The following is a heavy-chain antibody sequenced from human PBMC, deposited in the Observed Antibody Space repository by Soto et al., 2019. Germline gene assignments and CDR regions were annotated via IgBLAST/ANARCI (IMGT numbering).Heavy chain of an antibody. D-gene: IGHD3-3*01. J-gene: IGHJ6*02. CDR3: ARLDFWSGDPSGRLAV. CDR2: IYYSGST. Sequence: PSETLSLTCTVSGGSISSSSYYWGWIRQPPGKGLEWIGSIYYSGSTYYNPSLKSRVTISVDTSKNQFSLKLSSVTAADTAVYYCARLDFWSGDPSGRLAVPGQGSTVTVSS. CDR1: GGSISSSSYY. V-gene: IGHV4-39*01.